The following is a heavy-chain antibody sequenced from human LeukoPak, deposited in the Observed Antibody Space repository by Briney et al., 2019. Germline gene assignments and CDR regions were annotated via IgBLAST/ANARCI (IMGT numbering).Heavy chain of an antibody. D-gene: IGHD2-2*01. CDR2: ISYDGSNK. J-gene: IGHJ4*02. CDR1: GFTFSSYA. CDR3: ARDIGGRYQLLSNYFDY. V-gene: IGHV3-30-3*01. Sequence: GGSLRLSCAASGFTFSSYAMHWVRQAPGKGLEWVAVISYDGSNKYYADSVKGRFTISRDNSKNTLYLQMNSLRAEDTAVYYCARDIGGRYQLLSNYFDYWGQGTLVTVSS.